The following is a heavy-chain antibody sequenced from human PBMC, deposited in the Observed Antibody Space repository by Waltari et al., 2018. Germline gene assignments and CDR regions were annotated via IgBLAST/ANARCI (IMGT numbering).Heavy chain of an antibody. V-gene: IGHV3-9*03. Sequence: EVQLVASGGGLVQPGRSVRLSCAASGFTFDDYALHWVRQAPGKGLEWVSGGRWNSGSRGYADYVEGRFTISRDNAKNSLYLQMNSLIAEDMALYYCAKDIDFWSPGAFDIWGQGTMVTVSS. D-gene: IGHD3-3*01. J-gene: IGHJ3*02. CDR1: GFTFDDYA. CDR3: AKDIDFWSPGAFDI. CDR2: GRWNSGSR.